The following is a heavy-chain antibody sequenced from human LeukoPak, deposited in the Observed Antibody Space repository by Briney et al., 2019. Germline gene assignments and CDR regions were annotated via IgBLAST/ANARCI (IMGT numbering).Heavy chain of an antibody. D-gene: IGHD5-18*01. CDR2: IKQDGSEK. CDR1: GFTFSSYW. J-gene: IGHJ6*03. CDR3: ARDLLGGGYSYGENYYYMDV. Sequence: GGSLRLSCAASGFTFSSYWMSWVRQAPGKGLESVANIKQDGSEKYYVDSVKGRFTISRDNAKNSLYLQMNSLRAEDTAVYYCARDLLGGGYSYGENYYYMDVWGKGTTVTVSS. V-gene: IGHV3-7*01.